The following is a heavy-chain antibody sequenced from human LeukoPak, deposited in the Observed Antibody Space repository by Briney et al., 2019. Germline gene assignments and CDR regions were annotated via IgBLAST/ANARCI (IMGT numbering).Heavy chain of an antibody. D-gene: IGHD2-8*02. V-gene: IGHV4-30-2*01. CDR1: GGSISSGVYY. J-gene: IGHJ4*02. Sequence: SETLSLTCTVSGGSISSGVYYWSWIRQPPGEGLEWIGYIHHGGSTYYNPSLKSRVTLSVDRSKNQFSLQLTSVTAADTAVYYCARARLERTGYYFDAWGQGALVTVSS. CDR3: ARARLERTGYYFDA. CDR2: IHHGGST.